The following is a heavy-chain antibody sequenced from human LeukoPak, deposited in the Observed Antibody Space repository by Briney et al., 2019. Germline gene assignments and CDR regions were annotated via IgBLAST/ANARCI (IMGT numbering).Heavy chain of an antibody. CDR3: ARGSHGIWLFDY. Sequence: SETLSLTCTVSGGSISSSSYYWGWIRQPPGKGLEWIGSIYYSGSTYYNPSLKSRVTISVDTSKNQFSLKLSSVTAADTAVYYCARGSHGIWLFDYWGQGTLVTVSS. V-gene: IGHV4-39*07. J-gene: IGHJ4*02. CDR2: IYYSGST. D-gene: IGHD2-15*01. CDR1: GGSISSSSYY.